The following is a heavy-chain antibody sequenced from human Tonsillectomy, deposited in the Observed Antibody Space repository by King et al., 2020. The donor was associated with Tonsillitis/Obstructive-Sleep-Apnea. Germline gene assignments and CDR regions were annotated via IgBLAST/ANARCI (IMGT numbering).Heavy chain of an antibody. CDR1: GGSFSGYY. D-gene: IGHD4-17*01. J-gene: IGHJ3*02. CDR3: AREMAYGVYAFDI. CDR2: IDHSGST. Sequence: VQLQQWGAGLLKPSATLSLTCAVYGGSFSGYYRSWIRQPPGRGLEWIGEIDHSGSTNYNPSLKSRVTISVDTSKNQFSLELSSVPATDTAVYYCAREMAYGVYAFDIWGQGTMVTVSS. V-gene: IGHV4-34*01.